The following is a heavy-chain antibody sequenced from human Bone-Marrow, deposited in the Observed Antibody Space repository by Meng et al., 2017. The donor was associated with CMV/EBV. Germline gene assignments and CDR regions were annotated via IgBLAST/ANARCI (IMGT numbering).Heavy chain of an antibody. CDR1: GFTFSSYA. D-gene: IGHD3-16*01. CDR2: ISYDGSNK. Sequence: GGSLRLSCAASGFTFSSYAMHWVRQAPGKGLEWVAVISYDGSNKYYADSVKGRFTISRDNSKNTLYLQMNSLRAEDTAVYDCARVGAGADYWGQGTLVTVSS. J-gene: IGHJ4*02. CDR3: ARVGAGADY. V-gene: IGHV3-30*04.